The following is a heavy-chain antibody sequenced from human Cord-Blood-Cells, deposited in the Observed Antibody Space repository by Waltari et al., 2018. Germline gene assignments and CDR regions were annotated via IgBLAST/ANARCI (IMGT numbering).Heavy chain of an antibody. D-gene: IGHD4-17*01. Sequence: QVQLQLWGAGLLKPSETLCLTCAVYGGSFSGYYWSWIRQRPGKGLEWIGEINHSGSTNYNPSLKSRVTISVDTSKNQFSLKLSSVTAADTAVYYCARTVGSNHYYYYYYMDVWGKGTTVTVSS. CDR1: GGSFSGYY. CDR2: INHSGST. V-gene: IGHV4-34*01. CDR3: ARTVGSNHYYYYYYMDV. J-gene: IGHJ6*03.